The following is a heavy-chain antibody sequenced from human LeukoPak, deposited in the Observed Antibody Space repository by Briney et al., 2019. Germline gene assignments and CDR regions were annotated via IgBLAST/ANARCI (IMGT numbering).Heavy chain of an antibody. Sequence: GGSLRLSCAVSRFPFSTYAMSWVRQAPGRGPQWVSAISANGADEYYTDSVRGRFTISRDNSKNTLFLQMTSLDVEDTAVYYCANYRKPQGLDYWGQGTLVTVSS. CDR2: ISANGADE. V-gene: IGHV3-23*01. CDR3: ANYRKPQGLDY. D-gene: IGHD1-14*01. CDR1: RFPFSTYA. J-gene: IGHJ4*02.